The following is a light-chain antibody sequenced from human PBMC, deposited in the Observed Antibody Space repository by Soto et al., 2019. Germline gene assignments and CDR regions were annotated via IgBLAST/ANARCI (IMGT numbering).Light chain of an antibody. CDR1: QDISDD. J-gene: IGKJ1*01. Sequence: AFQMTQSPSSLSASVGDRVTITCRASQDISDDVGWYQQTPGKAPKLLISGASRLQSVVPSRFSGSGSGAAFTLTITSLRPEDSATYYCLQNHNYPRTFGQGTKVEI. V-gene: IGKV1-6*01. CDR2: GAS. CDR3: LQNHNYPRT.